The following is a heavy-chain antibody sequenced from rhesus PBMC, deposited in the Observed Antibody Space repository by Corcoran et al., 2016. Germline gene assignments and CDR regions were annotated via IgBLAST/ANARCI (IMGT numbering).Heavy chain of an antibody. D-gene: IGHD1-44*02. V-gene: IGHV4-76*01. J-gene: IGHJ4*01. CDR1: GGSISGGYG. Sequence: QVQLQESGPGLLKPSETLSLTCAVSGGSISGGYGWGWIRQPPGKGLEWIGSFYSSSGTPNYNPPLRVRVAISKATSKNQFSLKLSSVTAAATAVYYCAGGRRIVGATKSYFDYWGQGVLVTVSS. CDR3: AGGRRIVGATKSYFDY. CDR2: FYSSSGTP.